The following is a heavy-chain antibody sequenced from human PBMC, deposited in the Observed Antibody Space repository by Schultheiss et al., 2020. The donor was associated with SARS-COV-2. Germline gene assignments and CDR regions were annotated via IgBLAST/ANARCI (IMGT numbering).Heavy chain of an antibody. CDR2: INPNSGDT. CDR1: GGTFTSYY. CDR3: ASGDYYDSSGPRHAQNKYFQH. V-gene: IGHV1-2*02. D-gene: IGHD3-22*01. J-gene: IGHJ1*01. Sequence: ASVKVSCKASGGTFTSYYMHWVRQAPGQGLEWMGWINPNSGDTNYAQKFQGRVTMTTDTSTSTAYMELSSLRSEDTAVYYCASGDYYDSSGPRHAQNKYFQHWGQGTLVTVSS.